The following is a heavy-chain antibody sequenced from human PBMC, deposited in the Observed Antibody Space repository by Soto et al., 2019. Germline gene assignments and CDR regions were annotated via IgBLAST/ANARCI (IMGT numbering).Heavy chain of an antibody. CDR1: GFTFSSYS. CDR3: ARVFGAMVTPY. J-gene: IGHJ4*02. Sequence: VGSLRLSCAASGFTFSSYSMNWVRQAPGKGLEWVSSISSSSSYIYYADSVKGRFTISRDNAKNSLYLQMNSLRAEDTAVYYCARVFGAMVTPYWGQGTLVTVSS. D-gene: IGHD5-18*01. CDR2: ISSSSSYI. V-gene: IGHV3-21*01.